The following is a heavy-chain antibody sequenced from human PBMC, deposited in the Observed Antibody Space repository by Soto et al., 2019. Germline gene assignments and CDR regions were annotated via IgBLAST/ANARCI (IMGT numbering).Heavy chain of an antibody. CDR2: IYPGDSST. D-gene: IGHD4-4*01. J-gene: IGHJ6*03. CDR3: ARHVTTNSYSYMYV. CDR1: GYSFSSYW. Sequence: GESLKISCKGSGYSFSSYWIGWVRQMPGKGLEWMGIIYPGDSSTRYSPSFQGQVTISADKSISTAYLQWSSLKASDTAICYCARHVTTNSYSYMYVWGKGNTVTISS. V-gene: IGHV5-51*01.